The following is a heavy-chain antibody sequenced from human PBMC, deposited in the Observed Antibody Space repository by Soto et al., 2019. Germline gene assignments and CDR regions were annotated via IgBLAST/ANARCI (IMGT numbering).Heavy chain of an antibody. V-gene: IGHV1-24*01. CDR1: GYTLTELS. CDR3: AAGVGPYGMDV. J-gene: IGHJ6*02. CDR2: FDPEDAET. Sequence: ASVKVSCKVSGYTLTELSMHWVLQPPGKGLEWVGGFDPEDAETIYARRFQGRGTMTEDTSADTAYMELSRLSSADTGVYYCAAGVGPYGMDVWGQGTTVTVSS. D-gene: IGHD2-8*01.